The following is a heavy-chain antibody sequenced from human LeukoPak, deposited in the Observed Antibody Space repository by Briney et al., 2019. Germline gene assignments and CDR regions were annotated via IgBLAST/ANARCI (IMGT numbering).Heavy chain of an antibody. CDR2: ISGSGGST. J-gene: IGHJ6*03. CDR3: ARVKAGYYYYMDV. CDR1: GFTFSSYA. V-gene: IGHV3-23*01. D-gene: IGHD3-10*01. Sequence: GGSLRLSCAASGFTFSSYAMSWVRQAPGKGLEWVSAISGSGGSTYYADSVKGRFTISRDNSKNTLYLQMNSLRAEDTAVYYCARVKAGYYYYMDVWGKGTTVTVSS.